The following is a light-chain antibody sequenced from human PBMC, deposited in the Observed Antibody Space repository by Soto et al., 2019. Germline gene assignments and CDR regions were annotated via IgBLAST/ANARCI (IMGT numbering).Light chain of an antibody. Sequence: EIVLTQSPSTLSLPPGERATLSCGASQSVSSSYXAWYQQKPGQAPRLLIYGASSRATGIPDRFSGSGSGTDFTLTISRLEPEDFAVYYCQQYGSSSWTFGQGTKVDIK. CDR2: GAS. V-gene: IGKV3-20*01. J-gene: IGKJ1*01. CDR1: QSVSSSY. CDR3: QQYGSSSWT.